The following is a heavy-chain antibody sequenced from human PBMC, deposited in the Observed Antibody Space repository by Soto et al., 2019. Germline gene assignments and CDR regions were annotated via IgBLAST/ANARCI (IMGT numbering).Heavy chain of an antibody. J-gene: IGHJ6*02. CDR3: ARAQISNSNNYGLEI. CDR1: VGSVNSGCYY. Sequence: SETLSFTCTVSVGSVNSGCYYLSWILHHPGKGLEWIGDFYYSWSTYYNLSLKSRVTISIDTSTNHFSLHLSALTSSYTAVYNCARAQISNSNNYGLEIWGQGTTVTLSS. CDR2: FYYSWST. D-gene: IGHD1-1*01. V-gene: IGHV4-31*03.